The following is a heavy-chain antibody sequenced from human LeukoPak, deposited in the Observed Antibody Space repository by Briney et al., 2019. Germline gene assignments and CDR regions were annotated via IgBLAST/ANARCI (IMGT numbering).Heavy chain of an antibody. J-gene: IGHJ4*02. CDR1: GGSISSGGYY. V-gene: IGHV4-30-2*01. D-gene: IGHD1-7*01. CDR2: IYHSGST. Sequence: SKTLSLTCTVSGGSISSGGYYWSWIRQPPGKGLEWIGYIYHSGSTYYNPSLKSRVTISVDRSKNQFSLKLSSVTAADTAVYYCARDSLRQWDNWNYAYYFDYWGQGTLVTVSS. CDR3: ARDSLRQWDNWNYAYYFDY.